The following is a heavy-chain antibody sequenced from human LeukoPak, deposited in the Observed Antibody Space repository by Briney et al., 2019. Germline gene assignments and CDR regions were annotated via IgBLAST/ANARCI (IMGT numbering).Heavy chain of an antibody. CDR1: GGSFSGHH. V-gene: IGHV4-34*01. CDR2: INHSGSA. CDR3: ARGQKYRNGYTVTELGSGYFDY. D-gene: IGHD5-18*01. J-gene: IGHJ4*02. Sequence: SETLSLTCAVYGGSFSGHHWSWIRQPPGKGLEWIGEINHSGSANYNPSLKSRVTISVDTSKNQCSLRLSSVTAADTAVYYCARGQKYRNGYTVTELGSGYFDYWGQGTLVTVSS.